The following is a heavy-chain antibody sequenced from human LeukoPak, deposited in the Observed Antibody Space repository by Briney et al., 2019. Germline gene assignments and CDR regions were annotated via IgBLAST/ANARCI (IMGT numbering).Heavy chain of an antibody. Sequence: SVKVSCKASGGTFSSYAISWVRQAPGQGLEWMGGIIPIFGTANYAQKFQGRVTITADESTSTAYMELSSLRSEDTAVYYCARAQPRNPGHFDYWGQGTLVTVSS. CDR3: ARAQPRNPGHFDY. V-gene: IGHV1-69*13. J-gene: IGHJ4*02. CDR1: GGTFSSYA. CDR2: IIPIFGTA.